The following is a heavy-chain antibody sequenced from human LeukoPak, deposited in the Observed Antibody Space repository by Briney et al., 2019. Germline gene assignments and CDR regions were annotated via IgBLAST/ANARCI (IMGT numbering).Heavy chain of an antibody. D-gene: IGHD2-2*01. CDR3: ARDSCGSPSCFDY. V-gene: IGHV3-33*01. Sequence: PGGSLRLSCAASGFTFSSYGMHWVRQAPGKGLEWVAVIWYDGSNKYYADSVKGRFTISRDNSKNTLYLQMNSLRAEDTAVYYCARDSCGSPSCFDYWGQGTLVTVSS. CDR2: IWYDGSNK. CDR1: GFTFSSYG. J-gene: IGHJ4*02.